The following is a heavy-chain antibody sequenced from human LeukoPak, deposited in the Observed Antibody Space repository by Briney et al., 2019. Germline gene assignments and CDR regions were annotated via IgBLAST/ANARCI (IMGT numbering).Heavy chain of an antibody. CDR2: IIPIFGTA. CDR3: ARVRELGYCSSTSRFRDYYYYGMDV. D-gene: IGHD2-2*01. V-gene: IGHV1-69*13. Sequence: SVKVSCKASGGTFSSYAISWVRQAPGQGLEWMGGIIPIFGTANYAQKFQGRVTITADESTSTAYMELSSLRSEDTAVYYCARVRELGYCSSTSRFRDYYYYGMDVWGQGTTVTVSS. J-gene: IGHJ6*02. CDR1: GGTFSSYA.